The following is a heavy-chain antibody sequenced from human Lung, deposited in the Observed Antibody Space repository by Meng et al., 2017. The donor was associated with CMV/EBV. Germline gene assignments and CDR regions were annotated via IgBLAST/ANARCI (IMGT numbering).Heavy chain of an antibody. Sequence: ASXXVSCKASGYTLTTYGINWVRQAPGQGLEWMGWVNPYNGDGGYAQRFQGRVTVTTDTSINTAYLELTSLRSDDTAVYYCVRAVHGLEIWGQGITLSV. CDR2: VNPYNGDG. J-gene: IGHJ6*01. D-gene: IGHD4-17*01. V-gene: IGHV1-8*01. CDR1: GYTLTTYG. CDR3: VRAVHGLEI.